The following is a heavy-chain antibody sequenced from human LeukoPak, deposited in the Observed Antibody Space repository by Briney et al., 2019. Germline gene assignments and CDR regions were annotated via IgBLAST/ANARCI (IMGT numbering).Heavy chain of an antibody. CDR3: ARGSESSWYSRKGWFDP. CDR1: GYTFTGYY. CDR2: INPNSGGT. J-gene: IGHJ5*02. Sequence: ASVKVSCKASGYTFTGYYMHWVRQAPGQGLEWMGWINPNSGGTNCAQKLQGRVTMTTDTSTSTAYMELRSLRSDDTAVYYCARGSESSWYSRKGWFDPWGQGTLVTVSS. D-gene: IGHD6-13*01. V-gene: IGHV1-2*02.